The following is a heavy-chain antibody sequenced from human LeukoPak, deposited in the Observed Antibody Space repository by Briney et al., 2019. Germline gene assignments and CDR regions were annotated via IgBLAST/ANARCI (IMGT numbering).Heavy chain of an antibody. CDR1: GGSISSYY. V-gene: IGHV4-59*01. Sequence: SETLSLTCTVSGGSISSYYWSWIRQPPGKGLEWIGYIYYGGSTNYNPSLKSRVTISVDTSKNQFSLKLSSVTAADTAVYYCARAAAPYYYYMDVWGKGTTVTVSS. CDR3: ARAAAPYYYYMDV. CDR2: IYYGGST. D-gene: IGHD6-13*01. J-gene: IGHJ6*03.